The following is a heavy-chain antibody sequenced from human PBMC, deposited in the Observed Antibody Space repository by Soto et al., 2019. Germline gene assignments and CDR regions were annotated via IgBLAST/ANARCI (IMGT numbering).Heavy chain of an antibody. V-gene: IGHV3-7*04. Sequence: EVQLVESGGGLVQPGGSLRLSCAASGFTFNTYWMTWVRQAPGKGLEWVANIKQDGSETYYVDSVKGRFTISRDNAKNSLYLQMNSLRAEDTAVYYCARDSPYGSGTSQNYGMDVWGQGTTVTVSS. CDR1: GFTFNTYW. CDR3: ARDSPYGSGTSQNYGMDV. J-gene: IGHJ6*02. CDR2: IKQDGSET. D-gene: IGHD3-10*01.